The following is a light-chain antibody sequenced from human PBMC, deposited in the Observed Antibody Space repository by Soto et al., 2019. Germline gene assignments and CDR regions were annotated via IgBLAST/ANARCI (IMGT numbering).Light chain of an antibody. CDR2: GAS. V-gene: IGKV3D-20*02. CDR1: QSVSNNY. Sequence: EIVLTQSPGTLSLSPGERATLSCRASQSVSNNYLAWYQQKPGQAPRLLIYGASNRATGIPDRFSGSGSGTDFTLIINSLEPEDFAVYYCQQRSSPTFGQGTRLEIK. J-gene: IGKJ5*01. CDR3: QQRSSPT.